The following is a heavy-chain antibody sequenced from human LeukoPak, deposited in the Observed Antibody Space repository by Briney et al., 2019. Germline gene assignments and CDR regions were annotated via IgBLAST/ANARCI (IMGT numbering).Heavy chain of an antibody. D-gene: IGHD5-12*01. CDR1: GGSISNYY. V-gene: IGHV4-59*01. Sequence: PSETLSLTCSVSGGSISNYYWSWIRQPPGKGLEWIGYIYYTGNTNYNPSLQSRVTLSVDTSQNQFSLNLTSVTAADTAVYYCAETRVEYTGYDYYFDFWGQGTLVSVSS. CDR2: IYYTGNT. J-gene: IGHJ4*02. CDR3: AETRVEYTGYDYYFDF.